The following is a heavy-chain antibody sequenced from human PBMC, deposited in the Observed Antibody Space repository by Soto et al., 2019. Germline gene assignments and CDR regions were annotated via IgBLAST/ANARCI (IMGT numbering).Heavy chain of an antibody. CDR1: GYTFTSYG. Sequence: ASVKVSCKSSGYTFTSYGISWVRQAPGQGLEWMGWISAYNGNTNYAQKLQGRVTMTTDTSTSTAYMELRSLRSDDTAVYYCARGYAFNYYYGMDVWGQGTTVTVSS. V-gene: IGHV1-18*01. D-gene: IGHD2-2*01. CDR3: ARGYAFNYYYGMDV. CDR2: ISAYNGNT. J-gene: IGHJ6*02.